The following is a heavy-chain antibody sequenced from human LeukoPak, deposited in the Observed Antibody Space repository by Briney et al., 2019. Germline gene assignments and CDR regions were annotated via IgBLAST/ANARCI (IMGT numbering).Heavy chain of an antibody. V-gene: IGHV4-34*01. Sequence: PSETLSLTCAVYGGSFSGYYWSWIRQPPGKGLEWIGEINHSGSTNYNPSLKSRVTISVDTSKNQFSLKLNSVTAADTAVYYCGRRSVTTADWGQGTLVTVSS. D-gene: IGHD4-17*01. CDR2: INHSGST. CDR1: GGSFSGYY. J-gene: IGHJ4*02. CDR3: GRRSVTTAD.